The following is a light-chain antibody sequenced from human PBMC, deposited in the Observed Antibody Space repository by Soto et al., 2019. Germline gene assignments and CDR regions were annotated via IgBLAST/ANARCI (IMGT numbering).Light chain of an antibody. CDR1: QSVSSSY. CDR2: GAS. V-gene: IGKV3-20*01. CDR3: QQYGSSPPRLT. Sequence: EIVLTQSPGTLSLSPGERATLSCRASQSVSSSYLAWYQQKPGQAPRLLIYGASSRATGIPDRFSGSGSGTDCTLTISLLEPEDFAVYYCQQYGSSPPRLTFGGGTKVEIK. J-gene: IGKJ4*01.